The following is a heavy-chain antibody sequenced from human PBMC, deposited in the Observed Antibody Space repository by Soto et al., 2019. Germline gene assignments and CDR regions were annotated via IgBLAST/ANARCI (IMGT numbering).Heavy chain of an antibody. CDR3: ASPYSSGWYGGFDY. Sequence: QVQLVQSGAEVKKPGSSVKVSCTASGGTFSSYAISSVRQAPGQGLEWMGGIIPIFGTADYAQKFQGRVTITADESTSTAYMALSRLRSEDTAVYYCASPYSSGWYGGFDYWGQGTLVTVSS. D-gene: IGHD6-19*01. V-gene: IGHV1-69*12. CDR2: IIPIFGTA. CDR1: GGTFSSYA. J-gene: IGHJ4*02.